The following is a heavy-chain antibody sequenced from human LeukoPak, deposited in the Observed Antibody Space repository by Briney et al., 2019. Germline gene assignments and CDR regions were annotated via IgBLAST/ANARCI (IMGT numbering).Heavy chain of an antibody. J-gene: IGHJ4*02. CDR1: GDSITSYY. V-gene: IGHV4-4*07. D-gene: IGHD1-1*01. Sequence: PSETLSLTCTVSGDSITSYYWSWIRRPAGKGLEWIGRMYTSGETNCNPSLKSRVTMSLDTSKKQFSLRLSSVTAADTAIYYCARGIQGVGNYWGQGTLVTVSS. CDR3: ARGIQGVGNY. CDR2: MYTSGET.